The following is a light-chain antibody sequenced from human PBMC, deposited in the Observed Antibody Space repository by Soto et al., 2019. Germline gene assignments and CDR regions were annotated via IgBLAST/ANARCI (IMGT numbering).Light chain of an antibody. CDR1: SSDVGGYNY. J-gene: IGLJ2*01. Sequence: QSALTQPPSASGSPGQSVTISCTGTSSDVGGYNYVSWYQQHPGKAPKLMIYEVSKRPSGVPDRFSGSKSGNTASLTVSGLQAEDVADYYCSSYAGSMLVFGGGTKLTVL. CDR3: SSYAGSMLV. CDR2: EVS. V-gene: IGLV2-8*01.